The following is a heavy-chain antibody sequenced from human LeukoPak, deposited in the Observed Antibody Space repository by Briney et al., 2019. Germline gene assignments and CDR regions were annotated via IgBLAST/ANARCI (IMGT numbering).Heavy chain of an antibody. CDR1: GFPFSSYE. CDR3: SKERGSSSWYNWFDP. D-gene: IGHD6-13*01. CDR2: ISGSGGST. V-gene: IGHV3-23*01. J-gene: IGHJ5*02. Sequence: GGSLRLSCAASGFPFSSYEMNWVRQAPGKGLEWVSAISGSGGSTYYADSVKGRFTISRDNSKNTLYLQMNSLRAEDTAVYYCSKERGSSSWYNWFDPWGQGTLVTVSS.